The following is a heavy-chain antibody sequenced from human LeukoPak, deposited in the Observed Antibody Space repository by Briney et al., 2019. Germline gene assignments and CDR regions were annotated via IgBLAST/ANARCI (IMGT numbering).Heavy chain of an antibody. Sequence: GGSLRLSCAASKFTFDRYVMHWVRQAPGKGLEWVSSIGSNSDNMAYADSVRGRVTISRDNGENSLFLQMNSLRAEDPALYSCVRARSYSGSESYWTWGPKTKYYSAMDVWGQGTTVTVSS. CDR1: KFTFDRYV. CDR3: VRARSYSGSESYWTWGPKTKYYSAMDV. J-gene: IGHJ6*02. V-gene: IGHV3-9*01. D-gene: IGHD3-10*01. CDR2: IGSNSDNM.